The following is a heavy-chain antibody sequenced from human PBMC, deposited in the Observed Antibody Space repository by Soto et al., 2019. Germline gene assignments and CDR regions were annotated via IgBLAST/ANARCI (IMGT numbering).Heavy chain of an antibody. J-gene: IGHJ3*01. CDR2: ISYSGSP. Sequence: LSLTCTASGGSVSSGSHYWSWIRQPPGKGLEWIAYISYSGSPDYNPSLKSRVSISIDMSKNQISLKVRSVTAADTAVYYCARDRAESLKSFGSFEFRGQGTMVTVSS. V-gene: IGHV4-61*01. D-gene: IGHD3-3*01. CDR1: GGSVSSGSHY. CDR3: ARDRAESLKSFGSFEF.